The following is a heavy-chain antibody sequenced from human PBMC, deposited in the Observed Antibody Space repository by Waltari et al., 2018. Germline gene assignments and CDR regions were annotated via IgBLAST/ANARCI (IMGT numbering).Heavy chain of an antibody. Sequence: QVQLVQSGAEVKKPGASVKISCKASGYTFTSYYMHWVRQAPGQGLEWMGIINPSGGSTSYAQKFQGRVTMTRDTSTSTVYMELSSLRSEDTAVYYCATTVLVSDAFDIWGQGTMVTVSS. CDR3: ATTVLVSDAFDI. D-gene: IGHD2-8*02. CDR1: GYTFTSYY. V-gene: IGHV1-46*01. CDR2: INPSGGST. J-gene: IGHJ3*02.